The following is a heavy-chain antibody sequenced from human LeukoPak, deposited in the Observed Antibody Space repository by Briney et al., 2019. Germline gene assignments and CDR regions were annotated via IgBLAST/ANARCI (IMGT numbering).Heavy chain of an antibody. CDR3: AKDREYDDSCDYNG. J-gene: IGHJ4*02. Sequence: GGSLRLSCAASGFTFNDYYMTRIRQAPEKGLEWVSTISHVGGTYYADSVRGRFTISRDDSKNMVYLQMDSLRAEDTAVYYCAKDREYDDSCDYNGWGQGTLVTVSS. CDR2: ISHVGGT. D-gene: IGHD3-22*01. CDR1: GFTFNDYY. V-gene: IGHV3-23*01.